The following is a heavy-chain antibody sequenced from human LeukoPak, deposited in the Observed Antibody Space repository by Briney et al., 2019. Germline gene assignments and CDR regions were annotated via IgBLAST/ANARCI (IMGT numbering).Heavy chain of an antibody. CDR2: IYYSGST. V-gene: IGHV4-59*02. CDR3: ARGIIVGATWGENDNWFDP. J-gene: IGHJ5*02. D-gene: IGHD1-26*01. Sequence: PSETLSLTCTVSGDSVSNYYWSWIRQPPGKGLEWIGYIYYSGSTNHNPSLKSRVTISVDTSKNQFSLKLSSVTAADTAVYYCARGIIVGATWGENDNWFDPWGQGTLVTVSS. CDR1: GDSVSNYY.